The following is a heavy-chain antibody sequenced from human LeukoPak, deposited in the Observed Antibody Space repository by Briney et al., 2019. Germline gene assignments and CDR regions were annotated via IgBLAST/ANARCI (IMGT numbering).Heavy chain of an antibody. Sequence: PSETLSLTCAVYGGSFSGYYWSWIRQPPGKGLEWIGEINHSGSTNYNPSLKSRVTISVDTSKNQFSLKLSSVTAADTAVYYCASPKKRYSYGYGYFQHWGQGTLVTVSS. CDR1: GGSFSGYY. V-gene: IGHV4-34*01. CDR2: INHSGST. J-gene: IGHJ1*01. CDR3: ASPKKRYSYGYGYFQH. D-gene: IGHD5-18*01.